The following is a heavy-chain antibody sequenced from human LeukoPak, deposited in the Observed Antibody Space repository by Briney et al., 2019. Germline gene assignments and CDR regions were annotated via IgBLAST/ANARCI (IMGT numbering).Heavy chain of an antibody. J-gene: IGHJ4*02. D-gene: IGHD6-6*01. Sequence: GESLKISCKGSGYSFTSYWIGWVRQMPGKGLEWMGIIYPGDSDTRYSPSFQGQVTISADKTISTAYLQWISLKASDTAMYYRENRSEYCMIGKYYVGYGEKGTVDTVPS. CDR1: GYSFTSYW. V-gene: IGHV5-51*01. CDR2: IYPGDSDT. CDR3: ENRSEYCMIGKYYVGY.